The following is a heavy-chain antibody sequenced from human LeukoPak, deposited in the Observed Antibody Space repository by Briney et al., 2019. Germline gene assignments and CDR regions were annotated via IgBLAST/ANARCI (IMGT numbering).Heavy chain of an antibody. CDR1: GGSISGYY. J-gene: IGHJ4*02. CDR2: IYYSGST. Sequence: SETLSLTCTVSGGSISGYYWSWIRQPPGKGLECIGYIYYSGSTNYNPSLQSRVTISVDTSKNQFSLKLSSVTAADTAVYYCARGKVVAGTLGQNSWDHWGQGTLVTVSS. V-gene: IGHV4-59*12. D-gene: IGHD6-19*01. CDR3: ARGKVVAGTLGQNSWDH.